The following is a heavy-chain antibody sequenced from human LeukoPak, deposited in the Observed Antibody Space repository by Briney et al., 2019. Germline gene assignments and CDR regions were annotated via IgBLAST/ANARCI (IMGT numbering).Heavy chain of an antibody. CDR2: IYTSGST. Sequence: SQTLSLTRTVSGVSISSGSYYWSWIRQPAGQGLEWIGRIYTSGSTNYNPSLKSRVTISVDTSKNQFFLRLTCETAADTDVYHCERPIDWNFLTWGQGTLVTVSP. CDR3: ERPIDWNFLT. CDR1: GVSISSGSYY. V-gene: IGHV4-61*02. D-gene: IGHD1-7*01. J-gene: IGHJ5*02.